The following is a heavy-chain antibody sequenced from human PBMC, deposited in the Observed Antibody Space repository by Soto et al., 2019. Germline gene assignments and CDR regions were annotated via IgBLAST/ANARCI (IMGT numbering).Heavy chain of an antibody. CDR3: TRQPQTSYYDYVWGTSLPPYGMDV. CDR2: IRSKANSYAT. V-gene: IGHV3-73*02. CDR1: GFTFSGSA. J-gene: IGHJ6*02. Sequence: EVQLVESGGGLVQPGGSLKLSCAASGFTFSGSAMHWVRQASGKGLEWVGRIRSKANSYATAYAASVKGRFTISRDDSKNTAYLQMNSLKTEDTAVYYCTRQPQTSYYDYVWGTSLPPYGMDVWGQGTTVTVSS. D-gene: IGHD3-16*01.